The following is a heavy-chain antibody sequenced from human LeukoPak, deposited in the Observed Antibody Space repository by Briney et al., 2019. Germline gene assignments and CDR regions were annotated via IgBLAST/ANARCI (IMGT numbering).Heavy chain of an antibody. CDR1: GFSLSTSGVA. CDR2: IYWDDHK. CDR3: AHTAIAAAGTGHNWFDP. V-gene: IGHV2-5*02. J-gene: IGHJ5*02. Sequence: SGPTLVNPTQTLMLTCTFSGFSLSTSGVAVGWIREPPGKALEWLALIYWDDHKRHSPSLKSRHTITKDTYKNQLVLTMTNMDPVDTATYYCAHTAIAAAGTGHNWFDPWGQGTLVTVSS. D-gene: IGHD6-13*01.